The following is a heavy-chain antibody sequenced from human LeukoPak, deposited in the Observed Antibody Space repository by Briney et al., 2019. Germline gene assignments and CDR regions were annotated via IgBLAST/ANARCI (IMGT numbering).Heavy chain of an antibody. V-gene: IGHV3-21*01. Sequence: PGGSLRLSCAASGLTFSGYSVNWVRQAPGKGLEWVSSIGSSGLYIYYADSVKGRFTISKDTAKNSLYLQMNSLRADDTALYYCARGLEYISTDVLDIWGQGTMVTVSS. CDR3: ARGLEYISTDVLDI. D-gene: IGHD6-6*01. CDR2: IGSSGLYI. CDR1: GLTFSGYS. J-gene: IGHJ3*02.